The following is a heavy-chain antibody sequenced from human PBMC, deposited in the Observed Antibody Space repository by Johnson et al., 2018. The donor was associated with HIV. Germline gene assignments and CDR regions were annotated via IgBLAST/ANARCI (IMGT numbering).Heavy chain of an antibody. CDR1: GFTFSTSA. CDR3: AREAYYARAFDL. V-gene: IGHV3-30*09. D-gene: IGHD3-3*01. J-gene: IGHJ3*01. CDR2: ISYDGINK. Sequence: VQLVESGGGVVQPARSLRLSCAASGFTFSTSAMHWVRQAPGKGLTWVATISYDGINKYYADSLKGRFAISRDNSRNTLDLRMDSLRVEDTAVYYCAREAYYARAFDLWGQGTMVTVSS.